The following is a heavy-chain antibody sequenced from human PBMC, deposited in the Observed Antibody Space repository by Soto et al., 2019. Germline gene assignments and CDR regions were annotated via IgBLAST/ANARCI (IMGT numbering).Heavy chain of an antibody. CDR2: VYHSGTT. D-gene: IGHD6-13*01. V-gene: IGHV4-38-2*01. CDR1: GFSISSAYY. J-gene: IGHJ5*02. Sequence: QVQLQESGPGLVKPSETLSLTCVVSGFSISSAYYCGWIRQPPGKGLEWIGSVYHSGTTFYNPSLKSLVTISLDTSENQFSLKLSSVTAAATAVYYCARSMLTSSWYAGSWGQGILVSVSS. CDR3: ARSMLTSSWYAGS.